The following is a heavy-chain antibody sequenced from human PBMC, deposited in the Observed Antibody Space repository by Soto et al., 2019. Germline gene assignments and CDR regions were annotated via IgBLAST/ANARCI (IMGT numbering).Heavy chain of an antibody. V-gene: IGHV1-69*13. CDR2: IIPIFGTA. CDR3: ARGEVELSSPPWYYYGMDV. D-gene: IGHD1-7*01. Sequence: SVKVSCKASGGTFSSYAISWVRQAPGQGLEWMGGIIPIFGTANYAQKFQGRVTITADESTSTAYMELSSLRSEDTAVYYCARGEVELSSPPWYYYGMDVWGQGTTVTVSS. CDR1: GGTFSSYA. J-gene: IGHJ6*02.